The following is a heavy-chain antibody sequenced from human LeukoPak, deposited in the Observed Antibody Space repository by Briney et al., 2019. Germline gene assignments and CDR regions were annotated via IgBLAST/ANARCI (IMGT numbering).Heavy chain of an antibody. D-gene: IGHD1-26*01. CDR2: INPDGSRG. V-gene: IGHV3-7*01. CDR1: GFGFSNSW. J-gene: IGHJ4*02. CDR3: AKDRSPSGSYYKFFDY. Sequence: GGSLRLSCAASGFGFSNSWMNWVRQAPGQGLEWVANINPDGSRGCYVDSVRGRFTISRDNAKNSLYLQMNSLRAEDTAVYYCAKDRSPSGSYYKFFDYWGQGTLVTVSS.